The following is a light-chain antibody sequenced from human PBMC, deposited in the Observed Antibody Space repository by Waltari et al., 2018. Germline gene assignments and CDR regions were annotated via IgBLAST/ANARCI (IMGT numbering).Light chain of an antibody. CDR2: RNN. V-gene: IGLV1-47*01. J-gene: IGLJ3*02. Sequence: QSVLTQPPSASGTPGQRVTISCSGSSSNIGSNYVYWYQQLPGTAPKLLIYRNNQRPSGGPGRFAGSQSGTAASLAISGLRSEDEADYYCAAWDDSLSGRVFGGGTKLTVL. CDR1: SSNIGSNY. CDR3: AAWDDSLSGRV.